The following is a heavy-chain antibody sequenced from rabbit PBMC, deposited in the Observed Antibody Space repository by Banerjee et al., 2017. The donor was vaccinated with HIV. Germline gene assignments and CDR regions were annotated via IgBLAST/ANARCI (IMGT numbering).Heavy chain of an antibody. CDR2: IDPVFGIT. Sequence: QLKESGGGLVQPGGSLKLSCKASGFTLSSYYMNWVRQAPGKGLEWIGYIDPVFGITYYASWVNGRFSISRENAQNTVFLQMTSLTAADTATYFCARDGGAGSYFNLWGPGTLVTVS. CDR3: ARDGGAGSYFNL. J-gene: IGHJ4*01. V-gene: IGHV1S7*01. D-gene: IGHD5-1*01. CDR1: GFTLSSYY.